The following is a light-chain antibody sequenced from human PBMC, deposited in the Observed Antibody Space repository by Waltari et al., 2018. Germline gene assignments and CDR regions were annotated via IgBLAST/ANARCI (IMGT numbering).Light chain of an antibody. J-gene: IGKJ1*01. V-gene: IGKV3-20*01. CDR3: QQYGSSPPTST. CDR2: GAS. CDR1: QSVSSSY. Sequence: EIVLTQSPGTLSLSPGERATLSCRASQSVSSSYLAWYQQKPGQAPRLLIYGASSRATGIPDRFSGSGSGTDFTLTSSRLEPEDVAVYYCQQYGSSPPTSTFGQGTKVEIK.